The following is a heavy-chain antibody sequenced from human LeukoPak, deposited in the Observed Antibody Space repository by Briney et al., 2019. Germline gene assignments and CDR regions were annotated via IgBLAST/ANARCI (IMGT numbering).Heavy chain of an antibody. CDR2: ISSSGSTI. CDR1: GFTFSSYS. CDR3: ARDYYYDSSGLIYY. V-gene: IGHV3-48*04. J-gene: IGHJ4*02. Sequence: GGSLRLSCAASGFTFSSYSMNWVRQAPGKGLEWVSYISSSGSTIYYADSVKGRFTISRDNAKNSLYLQMNSLRAEDTAVYYCARDYYYDSSGLIYYWGQGTLVTVSS. D-gene: IGHD3-22*01.